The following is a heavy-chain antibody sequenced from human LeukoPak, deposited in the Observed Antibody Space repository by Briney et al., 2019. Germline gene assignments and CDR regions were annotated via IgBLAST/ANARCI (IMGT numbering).Heavy chain of an antibody. D-gene: IGHD5-18*01. CDR3: ARGRYSFAH. V-gene: IGHV4-34*01. CDR2: INHSGST. J-gene: IGHJ4*02. CDR1: GGYTGSHY. Sequence: PSETLSLTCTVSGGYTGSHYWSWIRQPPGKGLEWIGEINHSGSTNYNPSLKSRATISVDTSKNQFSLNLRSVTAADTAVYYCARGRYSFAHWGQGTLVTVSS.